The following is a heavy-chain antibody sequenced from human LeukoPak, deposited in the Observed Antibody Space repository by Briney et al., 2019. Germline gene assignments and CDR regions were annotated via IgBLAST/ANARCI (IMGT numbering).Heavy chain of an antibody. CDR1: GYTFTSYG. Sequence: GASVKVSCKASGYTFTSYGISWVRQAPGQGLEWMGWINPNSGGTNYAQKFQGRVTMTRDTSISTAYMELSRLRSDDTAVYYCASGFDFWSFGDYYYGMDVWGQGTTVTVSS. CDR2: INPNSGGT. CDR3: ASGFDFWSFGDYYYGMDV. D-gene: IGHD3-3*01. J-gene: IGHJ6*02. V-gene: IGHV1-2*02.